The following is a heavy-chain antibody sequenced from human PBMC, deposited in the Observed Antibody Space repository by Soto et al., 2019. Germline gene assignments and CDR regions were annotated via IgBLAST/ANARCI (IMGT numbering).Heavy chain of an antibody. D-gene: IGHD5-12*01. J-gene: IGHJ5*02. CDR1: GYSFTSYW. Sequence: EVQLVQSGAEVKKPGESLKISCKGSGYSFTSYWIGWVRQMPGKRLEWMGIIYPGDSDTRYSPSFQGQVTISADKSISTAYLQWSSLKASDTAMYYWAAQWGSLGYSGYVPRWFDPWGQGTLVTVSS. CDR3: AAQWGSLGYSGYVPRWFDP. V-gene: IGHV5-51*03. CDR2: IYPGDSDT.